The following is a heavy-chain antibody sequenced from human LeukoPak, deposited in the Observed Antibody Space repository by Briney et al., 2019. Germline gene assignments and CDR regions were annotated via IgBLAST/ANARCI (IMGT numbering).Heavy chain of an antibody. CDR1: GGSISSYY. Sequence: SETLSLTCTVSGGSISSYYWSWIRQPAGKGLEWIGRIYTSGSTNYNPSLKSRVTMSVDTSKNQFSLKLSSVTAADTAVYYCARDRYYYDSSADYLDYWGQGTLVTVSS. CDR2: IYTSGST. J-gene: IGHJ4*02. V-gene: IGHV4-4*07. D-gene: IGHD3-22*01. CDR3: ARDRYYYDSSADYLDY.